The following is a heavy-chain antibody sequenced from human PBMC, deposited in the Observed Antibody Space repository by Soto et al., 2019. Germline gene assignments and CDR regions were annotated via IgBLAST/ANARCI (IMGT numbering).Heavy chain of an antibody. J-gene: IGHJ6*02. Sequence: QVQLVQSGAEVKKPGASVKVSCKASGYTFTSYDINWVRQATGQGLEWMGWMNPNSGNTGYAQKFQGRVTMTKNTSISTAYMELSSLRSEDTAVYYCARWPDGYYYYGMDVWGQGTTVTVSS. CDR1: GYTFTSYD. CDR2: MNPNSGNT. V-gene: IGHV1-8*01. CDR3: ARWPDGYYYYGMDV.